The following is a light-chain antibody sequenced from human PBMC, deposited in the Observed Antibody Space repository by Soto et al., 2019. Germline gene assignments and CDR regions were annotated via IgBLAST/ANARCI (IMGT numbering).Light chain of an antibody. J-gene: IGKJ5*01. CDR3: QQNYMRPNT. CDR2: RAS. V-gene: IGKV3-20*01. CDR1: QSVPSRS. Sequence: EIVLTQSPGTLSLSPAETVTLSCKASQSVPSRSIGWYQQRPGQAPTLLLSRASGRATGIPDRCSGSGAGAQFSLTISSLEPEDFETYYCQQNYMRPNTVGPGTRLEIK.